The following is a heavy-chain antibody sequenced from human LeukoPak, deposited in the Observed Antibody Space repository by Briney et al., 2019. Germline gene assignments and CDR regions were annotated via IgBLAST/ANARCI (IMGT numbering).Heavy chain of an antibody. CDR2: ISGSGGST. Sequence: PGGSLRLSCAASGFTFSSYAMSWVRQAPGKGLEWVSAISGSGGSTYYADSAKGRFTISRDNAKNSLYLQMNSLRAEDTAVYYCARDKVVGPSNFDYWGQGTLVTVSS. CDR3: ARDKVVGPSNFDY. CDR1: GFTFSSYA. V-gene: IGHV3-23*01. D-gene: IGHD1-26*01. J-gene: IGHJ4*02.